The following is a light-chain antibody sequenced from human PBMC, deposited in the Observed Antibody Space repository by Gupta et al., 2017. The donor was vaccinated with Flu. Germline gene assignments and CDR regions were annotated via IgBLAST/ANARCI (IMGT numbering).Light chain of an antibody. CDR3: QQSYSTPRT. J-gene: IGKJ1*01. CDR2: AAS. V-gene: IGKV1-39*01. Sequence: RVTITCRASQSISSYLNWYQQKPGKAPKLLIYAASSLQSGVPSRFSGSGSGTEFTLTISSLQPEDFATYYCQQSYSTPRTFGQGTKVEIK. CDR1: QSISSY.